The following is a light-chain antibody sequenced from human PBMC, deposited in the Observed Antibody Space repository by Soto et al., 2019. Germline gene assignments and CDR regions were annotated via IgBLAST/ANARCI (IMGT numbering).Light chain of an antibody. CDR1: QSVARDC. V-gene: IGKV3-20*01. J-gene: IGKJ1*01. Sequence: EIVLTQSPGTLSLSPGEIATLSCRASQSVARDCLAWYRQRPGQAPRLLIYGASTRATGTPDRISGSGSGTDFTLTISRLEPEDFAVYYCQQCGSSRRTFGQGTRVEIK. CDR2: GAS. CDR3: QQCGSSRRT.